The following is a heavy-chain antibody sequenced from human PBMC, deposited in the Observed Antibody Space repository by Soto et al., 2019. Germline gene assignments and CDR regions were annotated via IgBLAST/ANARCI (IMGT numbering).Heavy chain of an antibody. CDR1: GFTFSSYG. D-gene: IGHD2-15*01. CDR3: ARGPVGYCSGGSCYYYYYGTDV. J-gene: IGHJ6*02. CDR2: IWYDGSNK. Sequence: QVQLVESGGGVVQPGRSLRLSCAASGFTFSSYGMHWVRQAPGKGLEWVAVIWYDGSNKYYADSVKGRFTISRDNSKNTLYLQMNSLRAEDTAVYYCARGPVGYCSGGSCYYYYYGTDVWGQGTTVTVSS. V-gene: IGHV3-33*01.